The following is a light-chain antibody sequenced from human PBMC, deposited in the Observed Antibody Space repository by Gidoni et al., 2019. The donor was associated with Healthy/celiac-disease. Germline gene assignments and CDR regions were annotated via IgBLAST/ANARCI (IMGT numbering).Light chain of an antibody. CDR2: GAS. V-gene: IGKV3-20*01. J-gene: IGKJ1*01. CDR3: QQYGSSRRWT. Sequence: EIVLTQSPGTLSLSPGERATLSCRASQSVSSSYLAWYQQKPGQAPRLLIYGASSRATGIPDRFSGSGSGTDFTLTISRLEPEDFAVYYCQQYGSSRRWTFXXXTKVEIK. CDR1: QSVSSSY.